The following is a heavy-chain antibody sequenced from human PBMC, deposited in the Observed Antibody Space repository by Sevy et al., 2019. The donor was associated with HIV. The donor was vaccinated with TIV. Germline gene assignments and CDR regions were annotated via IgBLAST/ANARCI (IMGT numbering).Heavy chain of an antibody. V-gene: IGHV4-34*01. CDR2: INHSGST. D-gene: IGHD2-15*01. CDR3: ARGLYCSGGSCYQDYYYYYMDV. CDR1: GGSFSGYY. Sequence: SETLSLTCAVYGGSFSGYYWSWIRQPPGKGLEWIGEINHSGSTNYNPSLKSRVTISVDTSKNQFSLKLGSVTAADAAVYYCARGLYCSGGSCYQDYYYYYMDVWGKGTTVTVSS. J-gene: IGHJ6*03.